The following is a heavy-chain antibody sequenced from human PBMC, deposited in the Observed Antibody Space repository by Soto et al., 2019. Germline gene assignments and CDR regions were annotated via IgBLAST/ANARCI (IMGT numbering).Heavy chain of an antibody. J-gene: IGHJ6*02. CDR2: IYYSGST. CDR3: ARDYYYGSGSYRYYYGMDV. D-gene: IGHD3-10*01. V-gene: IGHV4-59*01. Sequence: QVQLQESGPGLVKPSETLSLTCTVSGGSISSYYWSWIRQPPGKGLEWIGYIYYSGSTNYNPSLKCRGTISVDTSKNQFSLKLSSVTAADTAVDYCARDYYYGSGSYRYYYGMDVWGQGTTVTVSS. CDR1: GGSISSYY.